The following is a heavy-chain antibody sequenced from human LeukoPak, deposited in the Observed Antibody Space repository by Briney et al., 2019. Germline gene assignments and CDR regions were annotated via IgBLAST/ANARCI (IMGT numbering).Heavy chain of an antibody. CDR1: GFTFSSYG. Sequence: GTSLRLSSAASGFTFSSYGMHWVRQAPGKGLEWVAVIWYDGSNKYYADSVKGRFTISRDNSKNTLYLQMNSLRAEDTAVYYCARGNYDSSGCPDYWGQGTLVSVSS. CDR3: ARGNYDSSGCPDY. CDR2: IWYDGSNK. V-gene: IGHV3-33*01. J-gene: IGHJ4*02. D-gene: IGHD3-22*01.